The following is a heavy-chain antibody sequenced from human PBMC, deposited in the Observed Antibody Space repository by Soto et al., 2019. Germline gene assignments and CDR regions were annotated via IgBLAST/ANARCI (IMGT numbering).Heavy chain of an antibody. CDR3: ARGLRSVLDY. D-gene: IGHD6-6*01. V-gene: IGHV3-33*01. CDR2: ISNDENIK. J-gene: IGHJ4*02. CDR1: GFTFRNFG. Sequence: LRLSCVASGFTFRNFGMHWVRQAPGKGLEWVAVISNDENIKQYADSVRGRFAIARDNSKNTLYLQVTSLRAEDTAIYYCARGLRSVLDYWGQGALVTVSS.